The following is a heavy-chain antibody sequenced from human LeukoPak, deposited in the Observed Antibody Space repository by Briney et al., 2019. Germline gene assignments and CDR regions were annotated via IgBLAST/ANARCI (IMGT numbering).Heavy chain of an antibody. J-gene: IGHJ4*02. CDR3: ASCYNWNYYYFDY. CDR2: IIPIFGTA. D-gene: IGHD1-7*01. V-gene: IGHV1-69*13. Sequence: SVKVSCKASGYTFTSYDINWVRQAPGQGLEWMGGIIPIFGTANYAQKFQGRVTITADESTSTAYMELSSLRSEDTAVYYCASCYNWNYYYFDYWGQGTLVTVSS. CDR1: GYTFTSYD.